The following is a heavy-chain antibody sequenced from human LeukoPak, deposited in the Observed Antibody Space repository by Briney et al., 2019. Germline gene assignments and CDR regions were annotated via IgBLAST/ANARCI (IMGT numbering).Heavy chain of an antibody. D-gene: IGHD6-19*01. Sequence: ASVKVSCKASGYTFANYDINWVRQATGQGLEWLGWVNPSSGNTGYAQKFPGRVAITRDTSISTAYMELSSLTSEDTAMYYCARDNSGQTRADDPFDIWGQGTVVTVSS. CDR2: VNPSSGNT. J-gene: IGHJ3*02. CDR3: ARDNSGQTRADDPFDI. V-gene: IGHV1-8*03. CDR1: GYTFANYD.